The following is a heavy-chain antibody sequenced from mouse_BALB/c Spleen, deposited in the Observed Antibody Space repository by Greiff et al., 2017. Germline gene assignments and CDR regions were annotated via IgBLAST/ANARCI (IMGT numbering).Heavy chain of an antibody. CDR1: GYTFTDYN. CDR3: ARPAYYGNYVIAY. V-gene: IGHV1S29*02. D-gene: IGHD2-10*01. J-gene: IGHJ3*01. Sequence: EVQLQQSGPELVKPGASVKISCKASGYTFTDYNMHWVKQSHGKSLEWIGYIYPYNGGTGYNQKFKSKATLTVDNSSSTAYMELRSLTSEDSAVYYCARPAYYGNYVIAYWGQGTLVTVAA. CDR2: IYPYNGGT.